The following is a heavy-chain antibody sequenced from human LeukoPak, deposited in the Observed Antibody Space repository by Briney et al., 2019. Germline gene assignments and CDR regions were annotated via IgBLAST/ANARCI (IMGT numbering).Heavy chain of an antibody. Sequence: SGTLSLTCAVSGGSINNYYWSWIRQSPGKGLEWIGYIYYSGSTNYNPSLKSRVTISLDTSKNQFSRKLSSVTAADTAVYYCARDYRGWYYFDYWGQGTLVTVSS. J-gene: IGHJ4*02. CDR1: GGSINNYY. CDR2: IYYSGST. V-gene: IGHV4-59*01. CDR3: ARDYRGWYYFDY. D-gene: IGHD6-19*01.